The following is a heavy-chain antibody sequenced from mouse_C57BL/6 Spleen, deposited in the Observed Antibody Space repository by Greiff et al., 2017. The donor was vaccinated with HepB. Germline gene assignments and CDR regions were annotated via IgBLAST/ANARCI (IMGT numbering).Heavy chain of an antibody. CDR1: GYTFTSYW. V-gene: IGHV1-64*01. Sequence: VQLQQSGAELVKPGASVKLSCKASGYTFTSYWMHWVKQRPGQGLEWIGMIHPNSGSTNYNEKFKSKATLTVDKSSSTAYMQLSSLTSEDSAVYYCARSYGNYEFAYWGQGTLVTVSA. D-gene: IGHD2-1*01. CDR2: IHPNSGST. CDR3: ARSYGNYEFAY. J-gene: IGHJ3*01.